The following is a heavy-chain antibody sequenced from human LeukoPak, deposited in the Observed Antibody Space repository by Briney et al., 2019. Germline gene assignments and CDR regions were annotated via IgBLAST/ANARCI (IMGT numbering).Heavy chain of an antibody. D-gene: IGHD3-3*01. Sequence: GGSLRLSCAASGFTFSSYWMHWVRQAPGRGLVWVSRINSDGSSTSYADSVKGRFTISRDNAKSTLYLQMNSLRAGDTAVDYCAREQANSYYDCWSGQNSLLDYWGQGTLVTVSS. CDR3: AREQANSYYDCWSGQNSLLDY. J-gene: IGHJ4*02. V-gene: IGHV3-74*01. CDR2: INSDGSST. CDR1: GFTFSSYW.